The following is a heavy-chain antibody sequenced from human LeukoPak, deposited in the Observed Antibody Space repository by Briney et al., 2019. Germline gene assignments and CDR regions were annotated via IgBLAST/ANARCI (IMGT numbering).Heavy chain of an antibody. V-gene: IGHV4-39*07. J-gene: IGHJ4*02. Sequence: PSETLSLTCTVSGGSISSNYYWGWIRQPPGKGLEWIGSIYYSGTTYYNPSLKSRVTISVDTSKNQFSLKLSSVTAADTAVYYCAREFATSGPGPDWGQGTLVTVSS. CDR1: GGSISSNYY. CDR2: IYYSGTT. CDR3: AREFATSGPGPD. D-gene: IGHD3-10*01.